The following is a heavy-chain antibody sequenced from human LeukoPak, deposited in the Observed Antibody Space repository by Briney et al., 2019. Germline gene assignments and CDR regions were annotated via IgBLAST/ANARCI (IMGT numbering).Heavy chain of an antibody. J-gene: IGHJ5*02. CDR2: IYYSGST. CDR1: GDSISSGGYY. Sequence: PSETLSLTCTVSGDSISSGGYYWSWIRQHPGKGLERIGYIYYSGSTYYNPSLKSRVTISGDTSKNQFSLKLSSVAAADTAVYYCARALINNWFDPWGQGTLVTVSS. CDR3: ARALINNWFDP. V-gene: IGHV4-31*03. D-gene: IGHD3-16*01.